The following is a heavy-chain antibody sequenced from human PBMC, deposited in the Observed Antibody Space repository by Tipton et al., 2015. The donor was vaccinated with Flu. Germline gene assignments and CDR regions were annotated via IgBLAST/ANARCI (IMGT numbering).Heavy chain of an antibody. CDR3: ASGDFWSGYYTDY. D-gene: IGHD3-3*01. J-gene: IGHJ4*02. V-gene: IGHV3-48*03. CDR2: ISSSGSTI. CDR1: GFTFSSYE. Sequence: LVKPGGGLVQPGGSLRLSCAASGFTFSSYEMNWVRQAPGKGLEWVSHISSSGSTIYYADSVKGRFTISRDNAKNSLYLQMNSLRAEDTAVYYCASGDFWSGYYTDYWGQGTLVTVSS.